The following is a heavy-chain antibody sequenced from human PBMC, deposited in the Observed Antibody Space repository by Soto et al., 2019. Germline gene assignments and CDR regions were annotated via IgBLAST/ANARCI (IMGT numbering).Heavy chain of an antibody. CDR3: ARADYDSSGYYSWFDP. J-gene: IGHJ5*02. CDR1: GFTFSSYG. V-gene: IGHV3-33*01. Sequence: ESGGGVVQPGRSLRLSCAASGFTFSSYGMHWVRQAPGKGLEWVAVIWYDGSNKYYADSVKGRFTISRDNSKNTLYLQMNSLRAEDTAVYYCARADYDSSGYYSWFDPWGQGTLVTVSS. CDR2: IWYDGSNK. D-gene: IGHD3-22*01.